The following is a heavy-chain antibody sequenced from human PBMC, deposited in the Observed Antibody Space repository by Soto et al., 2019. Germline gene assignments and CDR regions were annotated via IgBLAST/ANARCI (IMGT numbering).Heavy chain of an antibody. CDR1: GYTFTSYD. J-gene: IGHJ4*02. CDR2: MNPNSGNT. V-gene: IGHV1-8*01. CDR3: ARGMYCSGGSCYLGRSLDY. D-gene: IGHD2-15*01. Sequence: ASVKVSCKASGYTFTSYDINWVRQATGQGLEWMGWMNPNSGNTGYAQKFQGRVTMTRNTSISTAYMELSSLRSEDTAVYYCARGMYCSGGSCYLGRSLDYWGQGTLVTVSS.